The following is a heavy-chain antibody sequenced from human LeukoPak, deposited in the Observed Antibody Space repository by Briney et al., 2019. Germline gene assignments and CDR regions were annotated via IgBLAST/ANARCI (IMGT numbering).Heavy chain of an antibody. CDR1: GFTFSSYA. V-gene: IGHV3-23*01. Sequence: GGSLRLSCAASGFTFSSYAMSWVRQAPGKGLEWVSAISGSGSSTYYADSVKGRFTISRGNSKNTLYLQMNSLRAEGTAVYYCAKASYYDLWSGSLRGYFDYWGQGTLVTVSS. CDR3: AKASYYDLWSGSLRGYFDY. D-gene: IGHD3-3*01. CDR2: ISGSGSST. J-gene: IGHJ4*02.